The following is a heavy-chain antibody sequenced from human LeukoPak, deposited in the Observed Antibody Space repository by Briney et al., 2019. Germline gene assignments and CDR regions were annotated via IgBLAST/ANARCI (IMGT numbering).Heavy chain of an antibody. D-gene: IGHD5-24*01. CDR3: AREQGDGYTDGYAFDI. J-gene: IGHJ3*02. CDR1: GFTFSSYA. V-gene: IGHV3-30-3*01. CDR2: ISYDGSNK. Sequence: GGSLRLSCAASGFTFSSYAMHWVRQAPGKGLEWVAVISYDGSNKYYADSVKGRFTIPRDNSKNTLYLQMNSLRAEDTAVYYCAREQGDGYTDGYAFDIWGQGTMVTVSS.